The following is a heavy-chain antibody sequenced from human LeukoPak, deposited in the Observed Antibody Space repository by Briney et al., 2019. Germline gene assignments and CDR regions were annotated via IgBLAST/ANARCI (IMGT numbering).Heavy chain of an antibody. V-gene: IGHV1-18*04. CDR3: ARDQGDYFDY. CDR2: ISAYNGNT. CDR1: GYTFSDYY. D-gene: IGHD3-16*01. J-gene: IGHJ4*02. Sequence: ASVKVSCKTSGYTFSDYYIHWIRQAPGQGLEWMGWISAYNGNTNYAQKLQGRVTMTADTSTSTAYMELRSLRSDDTAVYYCARDQGDYFDYWGQGTLVTVSS.